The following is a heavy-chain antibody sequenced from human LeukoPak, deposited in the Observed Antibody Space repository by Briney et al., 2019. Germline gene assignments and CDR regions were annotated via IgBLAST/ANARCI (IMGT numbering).Heavy chain of an antibody. CDR2: ISSSSSYI. V-gene: IGHV3-21*01. Sequence: GGSLRLSCAASGFTFSSYSMNWVRQAPGRGLEWVSSISSSSSYIYYADSVKGRFTISRDNAKNSLYLQMNSLRAEDTAVYYCARDLYYYYGMDVWGQGTTVTVSS. CDR3: ARDLYYYYGMDV. CDR1: GFTFSSYS. J-gene: IGHJ6*02.